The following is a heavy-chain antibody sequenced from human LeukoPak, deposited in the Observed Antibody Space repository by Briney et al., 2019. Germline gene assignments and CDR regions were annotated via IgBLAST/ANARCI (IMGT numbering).Heavy chain of an antibody. CDR1: GGTFSSYA. Sequence: ASVKVSCKASGGTFSSYAISWVRQAPGQGLEWMGGIIPIFGTANYAQKFQGRVTMTRDMSTSTDYMELSSLRSEDTAVYYCARDNSVGDCAWWFDPWGQGTLVTVSS. CDR3: ARDNSVGDCAWWFDP. J-gene: IGHJ5*02. V-gene: IGHV1-69*05. D-gene: IGHD1-26*01. CDR2: IIPIFGTA.